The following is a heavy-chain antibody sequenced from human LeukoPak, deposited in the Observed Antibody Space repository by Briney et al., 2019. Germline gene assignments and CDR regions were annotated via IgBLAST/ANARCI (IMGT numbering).Heavy chain of an antibody. Sequence: GASVKVSCKASGYIFTNYYMHWVRQAPGQGLEWMGWINPNSGGANSAPKLQGRVTMTRDTSISTAYMELDSLRSDDTAVYYCARGRTQTGDPGRCYFDLWGRGTLVTVSS. CDR3: ARGRTQTGDPGRCYFDL. CDR1: GYIFTNYY. V-gene: IGHV1-2*02. J-gene: IGHJ2*01. CDR2: INPNSGGA. D-gene: IGHD7-27*01.